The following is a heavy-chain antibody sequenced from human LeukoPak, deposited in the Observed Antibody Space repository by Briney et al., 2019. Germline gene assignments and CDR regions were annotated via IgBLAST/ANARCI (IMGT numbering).Heavy chain of an antibody. CDR2: ISAYNDNT. CDR3: ARRDSSAWYSNWFDP. J-gene: IGHJ5*02. D-gene: IGHD6-19*01. CDR1: GYTFTSYG. Sequence: ASVKVSCKASGYTFTSYGISWVRQAPGQGLEWMGWISAYNDNTNYAQKLQGRVTMTTDTSTSTAYMELRSLRSDDTAVYYCARRDSSAWYSNWFDPWDQGTLVTVSS. V-gene: IGHV1-18*01.